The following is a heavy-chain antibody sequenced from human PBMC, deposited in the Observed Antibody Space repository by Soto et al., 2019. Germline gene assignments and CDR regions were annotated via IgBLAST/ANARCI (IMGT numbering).Heavy chain of an antibody. V-gene: IGHV5-51*01. D-gene: IGHD3-16*02. CDR1: GYSFTSYW. CDR3: ARHRSYRHDYYYYMDG. Sequence: ESLKISCKGSGYSFTSYWIGWVRQMPGKGLEWMGIIYPGDSDTRYSPSFQGQVTISADKSISTAYLQWSSLKASDTAMYYCARHRSYRHDYYYYMDGWGKGTTVTVSS. CDR2: IYPGDSDT. J-gene: IGHJ6*03.